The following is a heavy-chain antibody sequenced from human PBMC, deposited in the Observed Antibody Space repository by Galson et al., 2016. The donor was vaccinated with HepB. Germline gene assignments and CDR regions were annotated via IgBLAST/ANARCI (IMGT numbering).Heavy chain of an antibody. Sequence: SLRLSCAASGFTFSTYAMSWVRQAPGKGLEWVANIKQGGSEKYYVESVKGRFTISRDNSKNALYLQMNSLRAEDTAVYYCAREEIFVELLPPYYYGLDVWGQGTTVIVS. D-gene: IGHD3-3*01. J-gene: IGHJ6*02. V-gene: IGHV3-7*01. CDR3: AREEIFVELLPPYYYGLDV. CDR2: IKQGGSEK. CDR1: GFTFSTYA.